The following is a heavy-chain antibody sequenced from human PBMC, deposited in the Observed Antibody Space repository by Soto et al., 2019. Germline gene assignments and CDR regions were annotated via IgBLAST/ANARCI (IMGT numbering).Heavy chain of an antibody. V-gene: IGHV4-59*01. CDR2: IFYSGST. J-gene: IGHJ5*02. CDR1: GGSISSYY. Sequence: NPSETLSLTCTVSGGSISSYYWSWIRQPPGKGLEWIGYIFYSGSTNYNPSLKSRVTISVDTSKNQFSLKLSSVTAADTAVYYCARNTDTYDFWSGYTYPNWFDPWGQGTLVTV. D-gene: IGHD3-3*01. CDR3: ARNTDTYDFWSGYTYPNWFDP.